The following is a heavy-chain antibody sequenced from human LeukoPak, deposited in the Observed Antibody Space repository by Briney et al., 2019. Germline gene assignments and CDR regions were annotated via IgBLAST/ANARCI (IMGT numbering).Heavy chain of an antibody. Sequence: GGSLRLSCAASGFTLSGYSMNWVRQAPGKGLEWVSSISSSSSYIYYADSVKGRFTISRDNAKNSLFLQMNSLRAEDTAVYYCAKAAINIPGVRVSFHYWGQGTLVTVSS. V-gene: IGHV3-21*01. CDR3: AKAAINIPGVRVSFHY. D-gene: IGHD2-2*01. CDR1: GFTLSGYS. J-gene: IGHJ4*02. CDR2: ISSSSSYI.